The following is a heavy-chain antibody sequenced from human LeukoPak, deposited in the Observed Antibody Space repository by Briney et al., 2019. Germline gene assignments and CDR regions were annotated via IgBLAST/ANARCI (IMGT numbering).Heavy chain of an antibody. Sequence: ASVKVSCKASGYTFTGYDLHWVRQAPGQGLEWMGWINPDSGDTNYLQKFQGRVTMTRDTSISTAYMELSRLRSDDTAVYYCARDYSGYPELWGFDYWGQGTLVTVSS. CDR3: ARDYSGYPELWGFDY. V-gene: IGHV1-2*02. CDR1: GYTFTGYD. CDR2: INPDSGDT. J-gene: IGHJ4*02. D-gene: IGHD5-12*01.